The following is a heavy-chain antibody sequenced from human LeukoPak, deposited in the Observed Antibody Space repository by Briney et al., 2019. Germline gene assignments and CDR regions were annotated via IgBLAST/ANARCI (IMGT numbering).Heavy chain of an antibody. CDR3: ALNPDYYGSGSFDY. CDR2: IKEDGSEK. V-gene: IGHV3-7*01. D-gene: IGHD3-10*01. CDR1: GFTFSGYW. J-gene: IGHJ4*02. Sequence: GGSLRLSCATSGFTFSGYWMSWVRQAPGKGLEWVADIKEDGSEKYYVDSVKGRFTISRDNAKNSLHLQMNSLRAEDTAVYYCALNPDYYGSGSFDYWGQGTLVTVSS.